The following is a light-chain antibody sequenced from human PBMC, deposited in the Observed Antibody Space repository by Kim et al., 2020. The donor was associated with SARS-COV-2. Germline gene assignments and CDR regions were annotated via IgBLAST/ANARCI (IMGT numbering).Light chain of an antibody. V-gene: IGLV2-14*03. CDR3: SSFSSGTTLYV. CDR1: ISDVGGYNY. J-gene: IGLJ1*01. Sequence: QSALAQPASVSGSPGQSITISCSGSISDVGGYNYVSWYQQLPGKAPKLMIYDVSSRPSGISNRFSGSKSGSTASLTISGLQAEDEAVYYCSSFSSGTTLYVFGTGTKVTVL. CDR2: DVS.